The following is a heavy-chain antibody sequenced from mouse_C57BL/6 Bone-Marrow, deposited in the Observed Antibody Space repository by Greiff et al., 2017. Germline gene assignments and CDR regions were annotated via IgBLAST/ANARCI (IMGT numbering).Heavy chain of an antibody. V-gene: IGHV1-15*01. Sequence: QVQLQQSGAELVRPGASVTLSCKASGYTFTDYEMHWVKQTPVHGLEWIGAIDPENGGTAYNQKFQGKAILTADKSSSTAYMELRSLTSEDSAVYYCTPGTWSWFAVWGQGTLVTVSA. CDR1: GYTFTDYE. CDR3: TPGTWSWFAV. D-gene: IGHD4-1*01. J-gene: IGHJ3*01. CDR2: IDPENGGT.